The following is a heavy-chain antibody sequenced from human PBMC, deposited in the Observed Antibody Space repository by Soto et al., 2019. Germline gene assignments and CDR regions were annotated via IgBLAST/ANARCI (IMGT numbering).Heavy chain of an antibody. D-gene: IGHD3-22*01. CDR1: GGSISSGGYS. Sequence: PSETLSLTCAVSGGSISSGGYSWSWIRQPPGKGLEWIGYIYHSGSTYYNPSLKSRVTISVDRSKNQFSLKLSSVTAADTAVYYCARVRGYDSSGYFDYWGQGTLVTVST. J-gene: IGHJ4*02. V-gene: IGHV4-30-2*01. CDR3: ARVRGYDSSGYFDY. CDR2: IYHSGST.